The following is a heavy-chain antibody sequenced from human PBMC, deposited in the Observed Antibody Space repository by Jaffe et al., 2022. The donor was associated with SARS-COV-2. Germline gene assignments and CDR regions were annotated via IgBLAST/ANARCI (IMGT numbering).Heavy chain of an antibody. CDR2: ISSSGPTK. CDR1: GFSFSDYY. J-gene: IGHJ5*02. CDR3: AGGPFADNSDLNWFDP. V-gene: IGHV3-11*01. Sequence: QVQLVESGGGLVKPGGSLRLSCVAYGFSFSDYYMSWIRQAPGKGLEWVSYISSSGPTKYYADSVKGRFTVSRDNARNSLYLQMNSLRAEDTAVYYCAGGPFADNSDLNWFDPWGQGTLVTVSS. D-gene: IGHD2-21*01.